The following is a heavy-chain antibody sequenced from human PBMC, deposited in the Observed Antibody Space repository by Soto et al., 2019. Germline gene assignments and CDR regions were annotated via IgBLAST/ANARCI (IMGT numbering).Heavy chain of an antibody. CDR1: GGSISSGGYY. Sequence: QVQLQESGPGLVKPSQTLSLTCTVSGGSISSGGYYWSWIRQHPGKGLEWIGYIYYSGSTYYNPPLKSRVTISVDTSKNQFSLKLSSVTAADTAVYYCAREEYCSSTSCYGFDYWGQGTLVTVSS. CDR2: IYYSGST. D-gene: IGHD2-2*01. V-gene: IGHV4-31*03. CDR3: AREEYCSSTSCYGFDY. J-gene: IGHJ4*02.